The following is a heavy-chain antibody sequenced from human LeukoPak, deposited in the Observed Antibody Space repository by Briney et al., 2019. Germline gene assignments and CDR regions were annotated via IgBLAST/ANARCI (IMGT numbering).Heavy chain of an antibody. CDR2: IYYSGST. CDR3: ARQGIDYGDYGSFDY. Sequence: SETLSLTCTVSGGSISSYYWGWIRQPPGKGLEWIGSIYYSGSTYYNPSLKSRVTISVDTSKNQFSLKLSSVTAADTAVYYCARQGIDYGDYGSFDYWGQGTLVTVSS. CDR1: GGSISSYY. D-gene: IGHD4-17*01. J-gene: IGHJ4*02. V-gene: IGHV4-39*01.